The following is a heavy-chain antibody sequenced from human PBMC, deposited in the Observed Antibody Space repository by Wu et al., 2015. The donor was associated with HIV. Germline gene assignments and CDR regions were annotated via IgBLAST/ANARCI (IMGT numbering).Heavy chain of an antibody. J-gene: IGHJ4*02. CDR3: ARMVRWMATTYYFDY. V-gene: IGHV1-69*05. CDR1: GGTFSSYA. CDR2: IIPIFGTA. D-gene: IGHD5-24*01. Sequence: QVQLVQSGAEVKKPGSSVKVSCKASGGTFSSYAISWVRQAPGQGLEWMGGIIPIFGTANYAQKFQGRVTITTDESTSTAYMELSSLRSEDTAVYYCARMVRWMATTYYFDYWGQGTLVTVSS.